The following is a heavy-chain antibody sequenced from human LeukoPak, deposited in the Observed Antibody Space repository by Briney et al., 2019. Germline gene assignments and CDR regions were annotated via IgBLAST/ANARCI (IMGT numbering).Heavy chain of an antibody. CDR2: IYYSGST. J-gene: IGHJ6*03. CDR1: GGSINSTSYY. CDR3: ARTFYYYMDV. V-gene: IGHV4-39*07. Sequence: SETLSLTCTVSGGSINSTSYYWGWIRQPPGKGLEWIGSIYYSGSTNYNPSLKSRVTISVDTSKNQFSLKLSSVTAADTAVYYCARTFYYYMDVWGKGTTVTVSS.